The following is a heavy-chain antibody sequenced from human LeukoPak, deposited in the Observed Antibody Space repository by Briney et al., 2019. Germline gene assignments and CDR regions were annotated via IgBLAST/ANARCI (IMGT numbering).Heavy chain of an antibody. CDR1: GGTFSSYA. V-gene: IGHV1-69*13. D-gene: IGHD1-26*01. CDR2: IIPIFGTA. J-gene: IGHJ6*02. Sequence: GASVKVSCKASGGTFSSYAISWVRQAPGQGLEWMGGIIPIFGTANYAQKFQGRVTITADESTSTAYMELSSLRSEDTAVYYCARAGATTNYYYYGMDVWGQGTTVTVSS. CDR3: ARAGATTNYYYYGMDV.